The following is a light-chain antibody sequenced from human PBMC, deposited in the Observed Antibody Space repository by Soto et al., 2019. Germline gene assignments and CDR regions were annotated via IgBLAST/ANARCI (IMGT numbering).Light chain of an antibody. CDR1: QTINNN. CDR3: QQYNNWPPIT. V-gene: IGKV3-15*01. CDR2: GAS. Sequence: VMTQAPATLSVSPGERATLSCRASQTINNNVAWYQLKDGQVPRLVIYGASTRATDIPARFSGSGSGTEFTLTISSLQSEDFGVYYCQQYNNWPPITFGQGTRLEI. J-gene: IGKJ5*01.